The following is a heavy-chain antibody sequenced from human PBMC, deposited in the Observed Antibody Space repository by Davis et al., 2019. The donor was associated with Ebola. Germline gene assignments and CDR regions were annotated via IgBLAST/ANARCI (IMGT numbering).Heavy chain of an antibody. CDR3: ARTLLDFWSGYTYGMDV. CDR2: ISSSSSYT. V-gene: IGHV3-11*06. Sequence: PGGSLRLSCAASGFTFSDYYMSWIRQAPGKGLEWVSYISSSSSYTNYADSVKGRFTISRDNAKNSLYLQMNSLRAEDTAVYYCARTLLDFWSGYTYGMDVWGQGTAVTVSS. CDR1: GFTFSDYY. D-gene: IGHD3-3*01. J-gene: IGHJ6*02.